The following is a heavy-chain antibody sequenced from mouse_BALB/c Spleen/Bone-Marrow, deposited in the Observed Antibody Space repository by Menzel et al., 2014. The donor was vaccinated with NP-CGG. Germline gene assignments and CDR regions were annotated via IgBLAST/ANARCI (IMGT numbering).Heavy chain of an antibody. CDR3: ASPYGYEDYSVMDY. D-gene: IGHD1-2*01. J-gene: IGHJ4*01. CDR2: INPSTGYT. CDR1: GYTFTSYW. V-gene: IGHV1-7*01. Sequence: QVQLQQSGAELAKPGASVKMSCKASGYTFTSYWMHWVKQRPGQVLEWIGYINPSTGYTEYNLKFKDKATLTADKSSSTAYIQLSSLTSEDSAVYYCASPYGYEDYSVMDYWGQGTSVTVSS.